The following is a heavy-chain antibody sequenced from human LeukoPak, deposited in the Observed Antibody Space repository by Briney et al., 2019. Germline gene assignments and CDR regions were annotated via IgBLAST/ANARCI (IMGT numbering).Heavy chain of an antibody. CDR1: GFTFSTYS. V-gene: IGHV3-21*01. J-gene: IGHJ4*02. CDR3: ARDRYSYPHLFDY. Sequence: KSGGSLRLSCAASGFTFSTYSMNWVRQAPGKGLEWVSSISSSSSYIYYADSVKGRFTISRDNAKNSLYLQMNSLRAEDTAVYYCARDRYSYPHLFDYWGQGTLVTVSS. D-gene: IGHD5-18*01. CDR2: ISSSSSYI.